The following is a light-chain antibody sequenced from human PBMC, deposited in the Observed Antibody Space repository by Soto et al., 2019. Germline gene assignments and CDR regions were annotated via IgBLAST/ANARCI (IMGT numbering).Light chain of an antibody. CDR3: NSYRISTSIDLL. J-gene: IGLJ2*01. Sequence: QSALAQPASVSGSPGKSITVSCAGTNRDVGGYNYVSWYQQYPGKAPKLILYEVTYRPSGLSNRFTGSKSCNTASLTSSGLQAEDEADYYCNSYRISTSIDLLFGGETNLTV. CDR2: EVT. CDR1: NRDVGGYNY. V-gene: IGLV2-14*01.